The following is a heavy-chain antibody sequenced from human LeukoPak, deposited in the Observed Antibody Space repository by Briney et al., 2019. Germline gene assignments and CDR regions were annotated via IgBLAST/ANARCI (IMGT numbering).Heavy chain of an antibody. D-gene: IGHD5-12*01. CDR1: GFTFSDYS. CDR3: ARDHRYAFDN. J-gene: IGHJ4*02. Sequence: GGSLRLSCAASGFTFSDYSMNWVRQAPGKGLEWISYVGISSGNTKYADSVKGRFTISGDSAKNSVFLQMNSLRVEDTAINYCARDHRYAFDNWGQGTLVTVSS. CDR2: VGISSGNT. V-gene: IGHV3-48*04.